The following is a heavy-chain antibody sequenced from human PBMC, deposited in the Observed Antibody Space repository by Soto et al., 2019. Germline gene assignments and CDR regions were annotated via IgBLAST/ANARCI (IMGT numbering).Heavy chain of an antibody. CDR1: GGSISSGGYY. D-gene: IGHD3-22*01. CDR2: IYYSGST. Sequence: QVQLQESGPGLVKPSQTLSLTCTVSGGSISSGGYYWSWIRQHPGKGLEWIGYIYYSGSTYYNPSLNSRFTISVDTSKNPFSLKLSSVTAADTAVYYCAREPNYYDSSGYYYDYWGQGTLVTVSS. CDR3: AREPNYYDSSGYYYDY. J-gene: IGHJ4*02. V-gene: IGHV4-31*03.